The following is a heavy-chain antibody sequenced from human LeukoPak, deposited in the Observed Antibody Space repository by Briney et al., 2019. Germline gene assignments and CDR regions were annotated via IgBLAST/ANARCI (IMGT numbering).Heavy chain of an antibody. V-gene: IGHV3-9*01. Sequence: GGSLRLSCAASGFTFDDYAMHWVRQAPGKGLEWVSGISWNSGSIGYADSVKGRFTISRDNAKNSLYLQMNSLRAEDTAVYYCAKDKRAFPCGYFDYWGQGTLVTVSS. CDR3: AKDKRAFPCGYFDY. J-gene: IGHJ4*02. CDR1: GFTFDDYA. CDR2: ISWNSGSI.